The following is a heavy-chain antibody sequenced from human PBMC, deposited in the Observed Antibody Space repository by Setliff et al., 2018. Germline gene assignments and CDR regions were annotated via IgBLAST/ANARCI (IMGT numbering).Heavy chain of an antibody. V-gene: IGHV4-39*07. CDR2: VYYSGNT. CDR3: ARDLQLSSWFDP. Sequence: SETLSLTCTVSGGSISTTDYYWGWIRQPPGKGLVWIGCVYYSGNTYYSPSLKSRVTISVDTSKNQFSLKLSSVTAADTAVYYCARDLQLSSWFDPWGQGTLVTVSS. CDR1: GGSISTTDYY. D-gene: IGHD1-1*01. J-gene: IGHJ5*02.